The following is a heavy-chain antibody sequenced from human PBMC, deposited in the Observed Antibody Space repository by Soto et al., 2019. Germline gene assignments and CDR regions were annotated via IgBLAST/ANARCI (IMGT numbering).Heavy chain of an antibody. CDR1: GFSLSTSGVC. J-gene: IGHJ4*02. CDR3: AHRFDPKAVAGRGYYFEY. Sequence: SGPTLVNPTQTLTLTFTFSGFSLSTSGVCVGWIRQPPGKALDWLALIYWNDDKRYSPSLKSRLTITKDTSKNQVVLTMTNMDPVDTATYYCAHRFDPKAVAGRGYYFEYWGQRTLVTVSS. D-gene: IGHD6-19*01. V-gene: IGHV2-5*01. CDR2: IYWNDDK.